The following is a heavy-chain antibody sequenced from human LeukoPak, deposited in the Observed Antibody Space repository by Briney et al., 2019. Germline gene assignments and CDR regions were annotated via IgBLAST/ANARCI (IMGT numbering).Heavy chain of an antibody. Sequence: TEGSLRLSCAASGFTFSSYGMHWVRQAPGKGLEWVAFIRYDGSNKYYADSVKGRFTISRDNSKNTLYLQMNSLRAEDTAVYYCAKDFLGYSSSSAFFDYWGQGTLVTVSS. V-gene: IGHV3-30*02. CDR3: AKDFLGYSSSSAFFDY. CDR2: IRYDGSNK. J-gene: IGHJ4*02. D-gene: IGHD6-6*01. CDR1: GFTFSSYG.